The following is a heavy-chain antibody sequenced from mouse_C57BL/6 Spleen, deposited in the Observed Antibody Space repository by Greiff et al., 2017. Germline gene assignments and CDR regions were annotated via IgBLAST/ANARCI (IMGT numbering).Heavy chain of an antibody. J-gene: IGHJ1*03. CDR2: IDPSDSDT. D-gene: IGHD4-1*01. V-gene: IGHV1-52*01. Sequence: QVQLKQPGAELVRPGSSVQLSCKASGYTFTSYWMHWVKQRPLQGLEWIGNIDPSDSDTHYNQKFKDKATLTVDKSSSTAYMQLSSLTSEDSAVYYCARSRTGTWYFDVWGTGTTVTVAS. CDR1: GYTFTSYW. CDR3: ARSRTGTWYFDV.